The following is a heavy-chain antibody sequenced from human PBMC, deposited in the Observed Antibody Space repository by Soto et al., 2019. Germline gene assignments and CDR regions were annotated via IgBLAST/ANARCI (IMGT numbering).Heavy chain of an antibody. J-gene: IGHJ6*02. CDR1: GGTFSSYA. D-gene: IGHD2-21*02. V-gene: IGHV1-69*01. Sequence: QVQLVQSGAEVKKPGSSVKVSCKASGGTFSSYAISWVRQAPGQGLEWMGGIIPIFGTANYAQKFQGRVTITADESASTAYMEVSSVRSEDTAVYYCARHCGGDCYPPYYYYGMDVWGQGTTVTVSS. CDR2: IIPIFGTA. CDR3: ARHCGGDCYPPYYYYGMDV.